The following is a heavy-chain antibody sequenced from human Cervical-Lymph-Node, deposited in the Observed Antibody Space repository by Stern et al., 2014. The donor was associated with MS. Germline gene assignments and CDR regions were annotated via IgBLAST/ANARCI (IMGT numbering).Heavy chain of an antibody. D-gene: IGHD2-8*01. CDR2: IWYAGSNE. V-gene: IGHV3-33*01. CDR3: VREDGMYAPRSSCSFDL. CDR1: GFTFRNYA. J-gene: IGHJ2*01. Sequence: VQLVESGGGVVQPGTSLRLSCAASGFTFRNYAMHWVRQAPGRGLEWVALIWYAGSNEGYADYVKGPFTIASENSNNTLYLQMTNLIAADTAVYFCVREDGMYAPRSSCSFDLWGRGTLVTVSS.